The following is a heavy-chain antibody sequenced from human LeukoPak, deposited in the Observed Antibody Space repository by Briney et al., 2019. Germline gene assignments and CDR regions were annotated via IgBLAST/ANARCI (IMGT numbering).Heavy chain of an antibody. CDR3: ARQDYTAGYGMDV. D-gene: IGHD4-4*01. J-gene: IGHJ6*02. CDR2: INPNSGDT. CDR1: GYTFTGYY. Sequence: ASVKVSCKASGYTFTGYYMHWVRQAPGQGLEWMGWINPNSGDTNYAQKFQGRVTMTRDTSISTAYMELSRLRSGDTAVYYCARQDYTAGYGMDVWGQGTTVTVSS. V-gene: IGHV1-2*02.